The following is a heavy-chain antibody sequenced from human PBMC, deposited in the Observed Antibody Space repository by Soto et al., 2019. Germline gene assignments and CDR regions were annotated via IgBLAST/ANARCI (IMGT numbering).Heavy chain of an antibody. Sequence: SETLSLTCTVSGDSIISAGYYCSWIRQHPGRGLEWIGYIYYSGSTYYNPSLKSPVTISVDTSKNQFSLKLTSVTAADTAVYYCAASCVGCGGFNYYGMDVWGQGTTVTVS. J-gene: IGHJ6*02. CDR1: GDSIISAGYY. CDR3: AASCVGCGGFNYYGMDV. D-gene: IGHD2-21*01. CDR2: IYYSGST. V-gene: IGHV4-31*01.